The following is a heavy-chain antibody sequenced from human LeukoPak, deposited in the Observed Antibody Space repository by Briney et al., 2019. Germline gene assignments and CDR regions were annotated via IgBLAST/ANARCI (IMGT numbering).Heavy chain of an antibody. Sequence: SETLSLTCTVSGGSISSHYWSWIRQPPGKGLEWIGYIYYSGSTNYNPSLRSRVTISVDTSKNQFFLILSSVTAADTAVYYCARVRGGYSYGGFDYWGQGTLVTVSS. CDR1: GGSISSHY. CDR3: ARVRGGYSYGGFDY. V-gene: IGHV4-59*11. D-gene: IGHD5-24*01. CDR2: IYYSGST. J-gene: IGHJ4*02.